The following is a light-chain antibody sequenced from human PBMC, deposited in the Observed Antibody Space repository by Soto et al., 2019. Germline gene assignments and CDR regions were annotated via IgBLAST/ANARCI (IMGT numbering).Light chain of an antibody. V-gene: IGKV3-15*01. CDR2: GAS. CDR1: QSVSSK. CDR3: QQYNNWPPWT. J-gene: IGKJ1*01. Sequence: EIVMTQSPATLSVSPGGTATLSCRASQSVSSKLAWYQQKPGQAPRLLISGASTRATGIPARFSGSGSGTEFTLTISSLQSEDFAVYYCQQYNNWPPWTFGQGTKVEIK.